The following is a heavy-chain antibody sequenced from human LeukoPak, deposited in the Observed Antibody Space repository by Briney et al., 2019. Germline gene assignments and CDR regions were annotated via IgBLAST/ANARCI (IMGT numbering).Heavy chain of an antibody. CDR1: GFTFSSYS. CDR3: ARNQHWSRDI. V-gene: IGHV3-48*01. J-gene: IGHJ4*02. D-gene: IGHD2-8*02. Sequence: GGSLRLSCAASGFTFSSYSMNWVRQAPGKGLEWVSYISSSSSTIYYADSVKGRFTISRDNAKNSLSLQMNSLRVDDTAVYYCARNQHWSRDIWGQGILVTVSS. CDR2: ISSSSSTI.